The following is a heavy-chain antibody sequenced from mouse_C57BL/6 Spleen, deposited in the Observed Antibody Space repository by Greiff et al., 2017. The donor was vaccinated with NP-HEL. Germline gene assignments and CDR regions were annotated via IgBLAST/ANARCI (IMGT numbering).Heavy chain of an antibody. V-gene: IGHV1-55*01. CDR1: GYTFTSYW. D-gene: IGHD1-1*01. CDR2: IYPGSGST. CDR3: ARRGVYYGSPWFAY. Sequence: QVQLKQPGAELVKPGASVKMSCKASGYTFTSYWITWVKQRPGQGLEWIGDIYPGSGSTNYNEKFKSKATLTVDTSSSTAYMQLSSLTSEDSAVYYCARRGVYYGSPWFAYWGQGTLVTVSA. J-gene: IGHJ3*01.